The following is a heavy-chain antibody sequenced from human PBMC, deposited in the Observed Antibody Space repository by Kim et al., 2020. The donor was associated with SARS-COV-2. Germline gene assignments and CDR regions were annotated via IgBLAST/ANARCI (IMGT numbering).Heavy chain of an antibody. Sequence: GGSLRLSCAASGFSFSTSGMSWVRQAPGKGLEWVSAISGSGGCTYYADSVKGRFTISRDNSKNTLFLQMDSLRVEDTAVYYCAPHSIWPYYFDHWGQRTLVTVSS. CDR2: ISGSGGCT. V-gene: IGHV3-23*01. J-gene: IGHJ4*02. D-gene: IGHD3-3*02. CDR3: APHSIWPYYFDH. CDR1: GFSFSTSG.